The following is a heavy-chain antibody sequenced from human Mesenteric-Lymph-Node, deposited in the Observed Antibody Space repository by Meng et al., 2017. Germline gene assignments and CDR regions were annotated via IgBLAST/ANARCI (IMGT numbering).Heavy chain of an antibody. V-gene: IGHV1-2*02. CDR1: GYTFTGYY. D-gene: IGHD4-17*01. Sequence: ASVKVSCKASGYTFTGYYMHWVRQAPGQGLEWMGWINPNSGGTNYAQKFQGRVTMTRDTSISTAYMELSRLRSDDTAVYYCARVYGDYDYGYAFDIWGQGTMDTVSS. CDR3: ARVYGDYDYGYAFDI. J-gene: IGHJ3*02. CDR2: INPNSGGT.